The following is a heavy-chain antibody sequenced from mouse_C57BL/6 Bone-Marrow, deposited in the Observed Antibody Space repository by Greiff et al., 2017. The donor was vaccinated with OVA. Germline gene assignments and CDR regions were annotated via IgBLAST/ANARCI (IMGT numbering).Heavy chain of an antibody. Sequence: VKLVESGAELVKPGASVKISCKASGYAFSSYWMNWVKQRPGKGLEWIGQIYPGDGDTNYNGKFKGKATLTADKSSSTAYMQLSSLTSEDSALYFCARSGYDGSMAMDYWGQGPSVTVSP. J-gene: IGHJ4*01. CDR1: GYAFSSYW. CDR2: IYPGDGDT. D-gene: IGHD1-1*01. V-gene: IGHV1-80*01. CDR3: ARSGYDGSMAMDY.